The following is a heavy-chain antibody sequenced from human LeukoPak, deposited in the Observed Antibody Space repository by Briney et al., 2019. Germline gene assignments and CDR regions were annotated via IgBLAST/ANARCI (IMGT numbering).Heavy chain of an antibody. D-gene: IGHD1-14*01. CDR3: ATDYHGYFHF. V-gene: IGHV3-7*01. CDR1: GFTFSSYW. CDR2: INQDGGEK. J-gene: IGHJ4*02. Sequence: GGSLRLSCAASGFTFSSYWMTWVRQAPGKGLEWVANINQDGGEKYYVDSVKGRFTISRDNAKNSLYLQMNSLRAEDAAVYYCATDYHGYFHFWGQGTLVTVSS.